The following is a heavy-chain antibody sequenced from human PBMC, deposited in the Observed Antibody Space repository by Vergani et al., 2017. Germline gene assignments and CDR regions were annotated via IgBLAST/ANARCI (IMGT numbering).Heavy chain of an antibody. CDR3: ARGSGDNWYFDL. V-gene: IGHV4-39*01. Sequence: QLQLQESGPGLVKPSENLSLICTVSGGSINPSSSFWGWIRQSPGKGLEWIGSINYVGRTYYIPSLQSRAPVSVDTSKNKFSLNLTSVTAADTAVYYCARGSGDNWYFDLWGRGTLVTVSS. J-gene: IGHJ2*01. CDR1: GGSINPSSSF. D-gene: IGHD3-10*01. CDR2: INYVGRT.